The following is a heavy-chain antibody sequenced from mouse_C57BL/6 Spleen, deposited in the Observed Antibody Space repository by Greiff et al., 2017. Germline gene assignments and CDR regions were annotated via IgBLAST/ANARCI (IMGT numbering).Heavy chain of an antibody. CDR1: GFNIKDYY. V-gene: IGHV14-2*01. D-gene: IGHD1-1*01. Sequence: EVHLVESGAELVKPGASVKLSCTASGFNIKDYYMHWVKQRTEQGLEWIGRIDPEDGETKYAPKFQGKATITADTSSNTAYLQLSSLASAAAAVYYCALYGSSSPFDGWGPGATLTVAS. CDR3: ALYGSSSPFDG. CDR2: IDPEDGET. J-gene: IGHJ2*01.